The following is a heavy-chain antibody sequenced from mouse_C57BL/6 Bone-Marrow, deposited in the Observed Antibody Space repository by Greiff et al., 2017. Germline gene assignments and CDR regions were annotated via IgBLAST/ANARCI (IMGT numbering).Heavy chain of an antibody. J-gene: IGHJ2*01. CDR3: ARGGGSSDY. CDR2: INPYNGGT. D-gene: IGHD1-1*01. CDR1: GYTFTDYY. V-gene: IGHV1-19*01. Sequence: EVQLQQSGPVLVKPGASVKMSCKASGYTFTDYYMNWVKQSHGKSLEWIGVINPYNGGTSYNQKFKGKATLTVDKSSSTAYMELNSLTSEDSAVYYCARGGGSSDYWGQGTTLTVSS.